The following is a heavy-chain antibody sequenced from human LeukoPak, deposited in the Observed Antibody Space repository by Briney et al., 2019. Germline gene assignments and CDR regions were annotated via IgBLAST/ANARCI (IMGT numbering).Heavy chain of an antibody. CDR1: GGSISSYY. J-gene: IGHJ2*01. CDR2: IYYSGST. D-gene: IGHD3-16*01. CDR3: ARGPGDYWYFDL. Sequence: PSETLSLTCTVSGGSISSYYWSWIRQPPGKGLEWIGYIYYSGSTNYNPSLKSRVTIPVDTSKNQFSLKLSSVTAADTAVYYCARGPGDYWYFDLWGRGTLVTVSS. V-gene: IGHV4-59*01.